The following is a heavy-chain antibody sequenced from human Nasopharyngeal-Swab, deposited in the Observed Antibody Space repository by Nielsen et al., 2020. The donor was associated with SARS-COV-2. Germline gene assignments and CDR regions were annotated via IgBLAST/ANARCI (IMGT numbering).Heavy chain of an antibody. Sequence: GGSLRLSCAASGFTFSDYYMSWIRKAPGQGLEWVSYISSSGSTIYYADSVKGRFTFSRDNAKNSLYLQMNSLRAEDTAVYYCARERTDCSGGSCYSYGMDVWGQGTTVTVSS. CDR1: GFTFSDYY. J-gene: IGHJ6*02. V-gene: IGHV3-11*04. D-gene: IGHD2-15*01. CDR2: ISSSGSTI. CDR3: ARERTDCSGGSCYSYGMDV.